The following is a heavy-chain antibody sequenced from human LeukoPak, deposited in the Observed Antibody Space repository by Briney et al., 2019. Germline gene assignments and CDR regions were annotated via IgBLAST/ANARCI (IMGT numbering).Heavy chain of an antibody. CDR1: GGSVSSGNYY. D-gene: IGHD3-22*01. CDR3: ARDPSGYFSY. J-gene: IGHJ4*02. CDR2: IYYSGST. V-gene: IGHV4-61*01. Sequence: SETLSLTSAVSGGSVSSGNYYWSWIRQPPGKGLEWIGYIYYSGSTNYNPSLKSRVTISVDTSKNQFSLKLSSVTAADTAVYYCARDPSGYFSYWGQGTLATVSS.